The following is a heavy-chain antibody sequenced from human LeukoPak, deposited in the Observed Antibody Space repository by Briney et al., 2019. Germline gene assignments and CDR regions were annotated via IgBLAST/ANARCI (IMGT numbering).Heavy chain of an antibody. V-gene: IGHV4-31*03. J-gene: IGHJ1*01. D-gene: IGHD1-7*01. Sequence: PSETLSLTCTVSGGSISSGGYYWSWIRQHPGKGLEWIGYIYYSGSTYYNPSLKSRVTISVDTSKNQFSLKLSSVTAADTAVYYCARGELELRSESEYFQHWGQGTLVTVSS. CDR2: IYYSGST. CDR1: GGSISSGGYY. CDR3: ARGELELRSESEYFQH.